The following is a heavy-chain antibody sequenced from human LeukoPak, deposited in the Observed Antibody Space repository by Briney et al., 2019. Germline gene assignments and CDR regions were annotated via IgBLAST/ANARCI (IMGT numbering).Heavy chain of an antibody. J-gene: IGHJ6*02. CDR1: GGSISGYF. CDR2: VYYNGAT. V-gene: IGHV4-59*08. Sequence: MSSETLSLTCTVSGGSISGYFWSCIRQPPGKGLEFIGYVYYNGATLYSPSLKSLVTMSVDTSKNQFSLKLSSVTAADTAVYYCARHDPVGHYQHGMDVWGQGTTVIVSS. D-gene: IGHD1-26*01. CDR3: ARHDPVGHYQHGMDV.